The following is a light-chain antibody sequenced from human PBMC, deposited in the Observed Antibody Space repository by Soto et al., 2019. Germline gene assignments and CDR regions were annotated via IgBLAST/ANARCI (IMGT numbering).Light chain of an antibody. CDR1: QSVSNN. CDR3: QQYNEWPLT. CDR2: HAS. J-gene: IGKJ4*01. Sequence: EIVMTQSPATLSVSPGERAILSCRASQSVSNNLAWYQLKPGQAPSLLIYHASTRASGIPARFSGSGSGTEVTLTISSLQSEDFAVYYCQQYNEWPLTFGGGTKVEIK. V-gene: IGKV3-15*01.